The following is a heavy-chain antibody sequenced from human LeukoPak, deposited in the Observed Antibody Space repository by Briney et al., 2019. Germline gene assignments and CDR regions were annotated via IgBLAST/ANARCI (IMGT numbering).Heavy chain of an antibody. CDR2: IYYSGST. Sequence: SETLSLTCTVSGGSISSYYWSWIRQPPGKGLEWIGYIYYSGSTNYNPSLKSRVTISVDMSKNQFSLKLSSVTAADTAVYYCARVGSPHYDFWSGYYYYGMDVWGQGTTVTVSS. D-gene: IGHD3-3*01. CDR1: GGSISSYY. V-gene: IGHV4-59*01. CDR3: ARVGSPHYDFWSGYYYYGMDV. J-gene: IGHJ6*02.